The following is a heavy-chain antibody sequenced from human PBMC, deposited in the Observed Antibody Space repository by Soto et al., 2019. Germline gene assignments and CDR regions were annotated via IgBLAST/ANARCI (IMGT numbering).Heavy chain of an antibody. CDR2: ISGSGGST. D-gene: IGHD3-9*01. Sequence: EVQLLESGGGLVQPGGSLRLSCAASGFTFSSYAMSWVRQAPGKGLEWVSAISGSGGSTYYADSVKGRFTISRDNSKNTLYLQMNSLRAEDTAVYYCAKDGVGYDILTGYYSYWGQGTLVTVSS. V-gene: IGHV3-23*01. CDR1: GFTFSSYA. CDR3: AKDGVGYDILTGYYSY. J-gene: IGHJ4*02.